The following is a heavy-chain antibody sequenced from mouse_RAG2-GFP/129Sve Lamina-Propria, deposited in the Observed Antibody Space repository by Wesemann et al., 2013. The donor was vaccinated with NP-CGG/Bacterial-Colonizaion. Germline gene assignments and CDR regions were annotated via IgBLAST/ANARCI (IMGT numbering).Heavy chain of an antibody. V-gene: IGHV5-6*01. CDR2: ISSGGSYT. CDR3: ARNYSNYGWYFDV. CDR1: GFTFSSYG. D-gene: IGHD2-5*01. Sequence: CAASGFTFSSYGMSWVRQTPDKRLEWVATISSGGSYTYYPDSVKGRFTISRDNAKNTLYLQMSSLKSEDTAMYYCARNYSNYGWYFDVWGTGTTVTVSS. J-gene: IGHJ1*03.